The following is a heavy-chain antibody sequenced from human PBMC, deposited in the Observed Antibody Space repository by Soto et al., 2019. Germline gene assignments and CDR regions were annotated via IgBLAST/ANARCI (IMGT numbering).Heavy chain of an antibody. CDR2: ISSTTNYI. CDR1: GFTFTRYS. Sequence: GGSLRLSCAASGFTFTRYSMNWVRQAPGKGLEWVSSISSTTNYIYYGDSMKGRFTISRDNAKNSLYLEMSSLRAEDTAVYYCARESEDLTSNFDYWGQGTLVTVSS. J-gene: IGHJ4*02. V-gene: IGHV3-21*06. CDR3: ARESEDLTSNFDY.